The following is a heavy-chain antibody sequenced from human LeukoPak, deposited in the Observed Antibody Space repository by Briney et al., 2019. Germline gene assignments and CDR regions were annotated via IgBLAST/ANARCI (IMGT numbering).Heavy chain of an antibody. CDR2: IYSGGST. V-gene: IGHV3-53*01. D-gene: IGHD2-21*02. J-gene: IGHJ4*02. CDR3: ARELGDPGDY. Sequence: GGSLRLSCAASGFTVGSTYMSWVRQAPGKGLEWVSAIYSGGSTYYADSVKGRFTISRDNPKNAVYLQMSSLRAEDTAVYYSARELGDPGDYWGQGTLVTVSS. CDR1: GFTVGSTY.